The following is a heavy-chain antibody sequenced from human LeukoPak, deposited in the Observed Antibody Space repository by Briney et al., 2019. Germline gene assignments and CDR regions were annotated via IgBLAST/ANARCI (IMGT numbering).Heavy chain of an antibody. Sequence: GASVKVSCKASGYTFTSYAIDWVRQAPGQGLEYMGWINTNTGNPTYAQGFTGRFVFSLDTSVSTAFLQISSLKAEDTAVYYCARERSLNWSDPWGQGTLVTVSS. CDR3: ARERSLNWSDP. D-gene: IGHD4-17*01. CDR1: GYTFTSYA. V-gene: IGHV7-4-1*02. J-gene: IGHJ5*02. CDR2: INTNTGNP.